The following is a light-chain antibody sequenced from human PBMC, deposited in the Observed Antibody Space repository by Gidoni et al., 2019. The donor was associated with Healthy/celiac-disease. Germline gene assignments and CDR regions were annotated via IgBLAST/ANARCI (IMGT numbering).Light chain of an antibody. V-gene: IGKV1-39*01. CDR3: QQSYSTFRT. CDR1: QSISSY. CDR2: AAS. Sequence: DIQMTQSPSSLSASVGDRVTITCRASQSISSYLNWYQQKPGKAPKLLIYAASSLQSGVPSRCSGSGSGTDFTLTISSLQPEDFATYYCQQSYSTFRTFGGGTKVEIK. J-gene: IGKJ4*01.